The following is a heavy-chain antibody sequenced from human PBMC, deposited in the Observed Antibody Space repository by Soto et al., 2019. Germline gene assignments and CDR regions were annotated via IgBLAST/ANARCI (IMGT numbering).Heavy chain of an antibody. CDR1: GFTFSDYD. CDR2: ISSSGSTI. D-gene: IGHD2-8*01. Sequence: GGSLRLSCGASGFTFSDYDGSWIRPAPGKGLEWVSYISSSGSTIYYADSVKGRFTTSRDNAKNSLYLQMNSLRAEDTAVYYCARDFTPNCTNGVCYRYFDYWGQGTLVTVSS. CDR3: ARDFTPNCTNGVCYRYFDY. J-gene: IGHJ4*02. V-gene: IGHV3-11*01.